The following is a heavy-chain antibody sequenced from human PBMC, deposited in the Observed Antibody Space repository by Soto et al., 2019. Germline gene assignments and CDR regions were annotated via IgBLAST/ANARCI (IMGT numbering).Heavy chain of an antibody. CDR3: VRSYRPGGLVPTAP. J-gene: IGHJ6*02. CDR2: VNPNSGET. V-gene: IGHV1-2*02. CDR1: GYTFIGYE. D-gene: IGHD2-2*01. Sequence: QVQLVQSGADVKKPGASLKVSCKASGYTFIGYEMHWVRQAPGQGLEWMGWVNPNSGETRNAQKFQGRVTMTRDTSISTAYMELSGLTSDDTAVYYCVRSYRPGGLVPTAPWGQGTSVIVSS.